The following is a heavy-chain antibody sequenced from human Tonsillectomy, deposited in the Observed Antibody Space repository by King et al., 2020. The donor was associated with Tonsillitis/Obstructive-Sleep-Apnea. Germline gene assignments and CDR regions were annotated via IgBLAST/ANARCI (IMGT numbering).Heavy chain of an antibody. J-gene: IGHJ6*03. CDR2: ISYDGSNK. D-gene: IGHD3-22*01. CDR1: GFTFSSYG. Sequence: VQLVESGGGVVQPGRSLRLSCAASGFTFSSYGMHWVRQAPGKGLEWVAVISYDGSNKYYADSVKGRFTISRDNSKNTLYLQMNSLRCEDTAVYYCAKVGVSSDHVKYDFYYMAVCGNGTTVTVS. V-gene: IGHV3-30*18. CDR3: AKVGVSSDHVKYDFYYMAV.